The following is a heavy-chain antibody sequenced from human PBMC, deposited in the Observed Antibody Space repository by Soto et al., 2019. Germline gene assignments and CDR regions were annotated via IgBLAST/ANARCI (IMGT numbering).Heavy chain of an antibody. CDR1: GHTLTELS. V-gene: IGHV1-24*01. CDR2: FDPEDGET. Sequence: ASVKVSCKVSGHTLTELSMHWVRQAPGKGLEWMGGFDPEDGETIYAQKFQGRVTMTEDTSTDTAYMELSSLRSEDTAVYYCATVGMAGSDPRYYYYGMDVWGQGTTVTVSS. D-gene: IGHD3-10*01. J-gene: IGHJ6*02. CDR3: ATVGMAGSDPRYYYYGMDV.